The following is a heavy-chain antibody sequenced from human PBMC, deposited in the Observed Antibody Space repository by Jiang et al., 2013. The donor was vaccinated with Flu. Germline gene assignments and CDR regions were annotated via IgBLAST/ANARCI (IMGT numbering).Heavy chain of an antibody. J-gene: IGHJ6*02. CDR1: GASISSYY. Sequence: GSGLVKPSETLSLTCTVSGASISSYYWSWIRQPPGKGLEWIGYISNSGSTNYNPSFESRLTISEDTSKNQFSLKLTSLTAADTAVYYCARDRMTYDSSGYYYNYYGMDVWGQGTTVTVS. D-gene: IGHD3-22*01. CDR3: ARDRMTYDSSGYYYNYYGMDV. CDR2: ISNSGST. V-gene: IGHV4-59*01.